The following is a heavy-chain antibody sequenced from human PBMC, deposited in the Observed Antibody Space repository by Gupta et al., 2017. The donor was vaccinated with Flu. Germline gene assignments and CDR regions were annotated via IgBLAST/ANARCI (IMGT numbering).Heavy chain of an antibody. J-gene: IGHJ6*02. CDR2: ISGSSSYI. D-gene: IGHD5-12*01. V-gene: IGHV3-21*01. Sequence: EVQLVESGGGLVKPGGSLRLSCAASGFTFSSFRLNWVRQAPGKGLEWVSSISGSSSYIYYADSVKGRFTISRDNAKNSLYLQMNSLRAEDTAVYYCARDENIVATMKYYYGMDVWGQGTTVTVSS. CDR3: ARDENIVATMKYYYGMDV. CDR1: GFTFSSFR.